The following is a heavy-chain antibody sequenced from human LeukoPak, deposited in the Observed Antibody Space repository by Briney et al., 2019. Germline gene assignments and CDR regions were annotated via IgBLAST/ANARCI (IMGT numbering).Heavy chain of an antibody. V-gene: IGHV4-34*01. D-gene: IGHD2-15*01. J-gene: IGHJ4*02. CDR1: GGSFSGYY. Sequence: SETLFLTCAVYGGSFSGYYWSWIRQPPGKGLEWIGEINHSGSTNYNPSLKSRVTTSVDTSKNQFSLKLSSVTAADTAVYYCAKEKGYCSGGSCYGGTFDYWGQGTLVTVSS. CDR3: AKEKGYCSGGSCYGGTFDY. CDR2: INHSGST.